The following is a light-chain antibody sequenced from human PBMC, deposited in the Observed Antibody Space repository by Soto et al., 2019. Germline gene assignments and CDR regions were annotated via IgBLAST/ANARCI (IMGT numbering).Light chain of an antibody. CDR3: QQLNSYPIT. CDR2: AAS. V-gene: IGKV1-9*01. J-gene: IGKJ5*01. CDR1: HVISSL. Sequence: IQLTQSPSSLSASAGDRVTITCRASHVISSLLAWYQQKPGKAPKLLIHAASTLQSGVPSRFSGSGSGTDFTLTISSLQPEDFATYYCQQLNSYPITFGQGTRLEIK.